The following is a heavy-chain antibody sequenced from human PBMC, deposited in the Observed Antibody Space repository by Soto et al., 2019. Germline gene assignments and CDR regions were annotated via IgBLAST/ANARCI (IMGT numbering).Heavy chain of an antibody. Sequence: ASVKVSCKVSGYTLTELSMHWVRQAPGKGLEWMGGFDPEDGETIYAQKFQGRVTMTEDTPTDTAYMELSSLRSEDTAVYYCATDPYCSSTSCLDVWGKGTTVTVSS. CDR3: ATDPYCSSTSCLDV. D-gene: IGHD2-2*01. J-gene: IGHJ6*04. CDR2: FDPEDGET. CDR1: GYTLTELS. V-gene: IGHV1-24*01.